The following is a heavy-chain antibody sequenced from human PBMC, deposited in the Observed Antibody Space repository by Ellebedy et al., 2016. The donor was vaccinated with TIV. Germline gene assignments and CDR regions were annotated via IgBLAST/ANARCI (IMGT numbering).Heavy chain of an antibody. CDR1: GDSMSSGRHA. J-gene: IGHJ6*02. V-gene: IGHV4-61*05. CDR3: ARFPGTRTARGMDV. CDR2: IFHSGGT. D-gene: IGHD1-1*01. Sequence: SETLSLTCTVSGDSMSSGRHAWGWIRQPPGKGLEWIGYIFHSGGTNYNPSLRSRVTISIDTSKNQFSLRLTSVTAADTAVYYCARFPGTRTARGMDVWGQGTTVTVSS.